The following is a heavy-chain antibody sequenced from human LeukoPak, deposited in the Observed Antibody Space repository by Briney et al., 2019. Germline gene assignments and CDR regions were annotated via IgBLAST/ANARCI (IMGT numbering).Heavy chain of an antibody. CDR3: ARDRDYDILTADYYYYYMDV. CDR2: ISAYNGNT. CDR1: GYTFTSYG. J-gene: IGHJ6*03. V-gene: IGHV1-18*01. D-gene: IGHD3-9*01. Sequence: ASVKVSCKASGYTFTSYGISWVRQAPGQGLEWMGWISAYNGNTNYAQKVQGRVTMTTDTSTSTAYMELRSLRSDDTAVYYCARDRDYDILTADYYYYYMDVWGKGTTVTISS.